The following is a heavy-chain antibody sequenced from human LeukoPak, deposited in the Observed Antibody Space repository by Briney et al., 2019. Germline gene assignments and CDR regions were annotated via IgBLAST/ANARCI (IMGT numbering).Heavy chain of an antibody. V-gene: IGHV1-69*04. Sequence: SVKVSCKASGGTFSSYAISWVRQAPGQGLEWMGRIIPILGIANYAQKFQGRVTITADKSTSTAYMELRSLRSDDTAVYYCARSFRRDAFDIWGQGTMVTVSS. CDR3: ARSFRRDAFDI. J-gene: IGHJ3*02. CDR2: IIPILGIA. CDR1: GGTFSSYA. D-gene: IGHD2-21*01.